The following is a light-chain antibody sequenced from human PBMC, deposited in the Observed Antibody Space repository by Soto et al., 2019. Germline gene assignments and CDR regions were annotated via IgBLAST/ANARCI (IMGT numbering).Light chain of an antibody. V-gene: IGKV1-5*01. J-gene: IGKJ1*01. CDR1: QSISSW. CDR2: DAS. Sequence: DIQMTQSPSTLSASVGDRVTITCRASQSISSWLAWYQQKPGKAPKLLIYDASSLESGVPSRFSGSGSGTEFTLTISSLQPDDFATYYYQQYNSYSTVGQGTKVDIK. CDR3: QQYNSYST.